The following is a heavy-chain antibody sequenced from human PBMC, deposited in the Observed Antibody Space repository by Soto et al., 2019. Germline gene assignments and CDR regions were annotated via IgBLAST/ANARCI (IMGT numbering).Heavy chain of an antibody. CDR3: AKDGARGLGYCSGGSCPHDAFDI. CDR2: ISGSGGST. V-gene: IGHV3-23*01. J-gene: IGHJ3*02. D-gene: IGHD2-15*01. CDR1: GFTFSSYA. Sequence: GGSLRLSCAASGFTFSSYAMSWVRQAPGKGLEWVSAISGSGGSTYYADSVKGRFTISRDNSKNTLYLQMNSLRAEDTAVYYCAKDGARGLGYCSGGSCPHDAFDIWGQGTMVTVSS.